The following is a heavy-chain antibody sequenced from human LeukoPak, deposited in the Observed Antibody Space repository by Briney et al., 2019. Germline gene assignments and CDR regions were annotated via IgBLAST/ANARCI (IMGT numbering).Heavy chain of an antibody. CDR2: INHSGST. J-gene: IGHJ4*02. CDR3: ARARYGDYGGYACYFDY. V-gene: IGHV4-34*01. Sequence: SETLSLTCAVYGGSFSGYYWSWIRQPPGKGLEWIGEINHSGSTNYNPSLKSRVTISVDTSKNQFSLKLSPVTAADTAVYYCARARYGDYGGYACYFDYWGQGTLVTVSS. D-gene: IGHD4-17*01. CDR1: GGSFSGYY.